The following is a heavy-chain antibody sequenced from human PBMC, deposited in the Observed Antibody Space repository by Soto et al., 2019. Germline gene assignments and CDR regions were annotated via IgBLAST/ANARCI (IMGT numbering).Heavy chain of an antibody. CDR1: VYSISSGYY. CDR2: IYHSGST. CDR3: ASSRYYYDSSGYPIFDY. V-gene: IGHV4-38-2*01. D-gene: IGHD3-22*01. Sequence: PSETLSLNGAVSVYSISSGYYWGCIRQPPGKGLEWIGSIYHSGSTYYNPSLKSRVTISVDTSKNQFSLKLSSVTAADTAVYYCASSRYYYDSSGYPIFDYWGQGTLVTVSS. J-gene: IGHJ4*02.